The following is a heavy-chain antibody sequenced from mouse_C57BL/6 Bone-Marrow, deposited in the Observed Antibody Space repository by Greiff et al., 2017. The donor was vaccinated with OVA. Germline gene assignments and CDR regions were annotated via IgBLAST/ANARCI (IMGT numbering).Heavy chain of an antibody. V-gene: IGHV1-61*01. CDR1: GYTFTSYW. CDR3: ASHDGYYPGFAY. CDR2: IYPSDSET. D-gene: IGHD2-3*01. J-gene: IGHJ3*01. Sequence: VQLQQPGAELVRPGSSVKLSCKASGYTFTSYWMDWVKQRPGQGLEWIGNIYPSDSETHYNQKFKDKATLTVDKSSSTAYMQLSSLTSEDSAVYYCASHDGYYPGFAYWGQGTLVTVSA.